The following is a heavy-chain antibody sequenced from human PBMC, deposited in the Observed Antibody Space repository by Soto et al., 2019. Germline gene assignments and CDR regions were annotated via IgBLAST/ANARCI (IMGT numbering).Heavy chain of an antibody. CDR1: GHTFNSYA. CDR3: ANSYYYDSSGYSDY. Sequence: PGASLILSCSASGHTFNSYAMHWVRQAPGKGLEWVAVISYDGSNKYSADPVKGRSTISRDNSTTTLYRQVNSLRAEDTAVYHCANSYYYDSSGYSDYSGQRSRVTISA. V-gene: IGHV3-30*18. CDR2: ISYDGSNK. D-gene: IGHD3-22*01. J-gene: IGHJ4*02.